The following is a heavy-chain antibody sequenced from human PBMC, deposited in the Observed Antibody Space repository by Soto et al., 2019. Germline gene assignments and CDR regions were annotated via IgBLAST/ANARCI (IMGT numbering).Heavy chain of an antibody. CDR3: VADLGVSGYDLLDY. CDR1: GFTFSRYW. Sequence: GGSLRLSCEVSGFTFSRYWMGWVRQVPGKGLEWVANINQDGSQRYYVDSVKGRLTISRDNAKNSLFLHMDSLTDEDTAVYYCVADLGVSGYDLLDYWGQGDLVTVSS. V-gene: IGHV3-7*01. D-gene: IGHD5-12*01. J-gene: IGHJ4*02. CDR2: INQDGSQR.